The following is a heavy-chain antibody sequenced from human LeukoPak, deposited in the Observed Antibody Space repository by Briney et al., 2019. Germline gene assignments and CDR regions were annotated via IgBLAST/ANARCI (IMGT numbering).Heavy chain of an antibody. J-gene: IGHJ4*02. V-gene: IGHV4-39*01. CDR1: GGSISSGSYY. D-gene: IGHD2-21*01. Sequence: PSETLSLTCTVSGGSISSGSYYWSWIRQPPGKGPEWIGNGYYSGNTYQNPSLKSRVTISVDTSKNQFSLKLNSVTAADTAVYYCARQGGDEVFDYWGQGTLVTVSS. CDR2: GYYSGNT. CDR3: ARQGGDEVFDY.